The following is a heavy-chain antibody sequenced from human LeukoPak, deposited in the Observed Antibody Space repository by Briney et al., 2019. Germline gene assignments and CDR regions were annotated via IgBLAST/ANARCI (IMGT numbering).Heavy chain of an antibody. Sequence: PGGSLRLSCAASGFTFSSYGIHWVRQAPGKGLEWVAFIRYDGSNKYYADSVKGRFTISRDNSKNTLYLQMNSLRAEDTAVYYCSSSSTYYYYMDVWGKGTTVTVSS. CDR3: SSSSTYYYYMDV. J-gene: IGHJ6*03. D-gene: IGHD6-6*01. V-gene: IGHV3-30*02. CDR1: GFTFSSYG. CDR2: IRYDGSNK.